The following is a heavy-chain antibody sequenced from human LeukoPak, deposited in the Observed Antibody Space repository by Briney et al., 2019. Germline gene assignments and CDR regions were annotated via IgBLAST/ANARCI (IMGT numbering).Heavy chain of an antibody. CDR2: INRSGST. J-gene: IGHJ4*02. CDR3: ARHGTYFYDSSGYLPYDY. Sequence: SETLSLTCAVYGGSLCVYYSSWIRQPPRKGLEWIGEINRSGSTNYNTSLTSRVTISVDTSKNQSSLKLSSVTAADTAVYYFARHGTYFYDSSGYLPYDYWGERSLVIVS. CDR1: GGSLCVYY. D-gene: IGHD3-22*01. V-gene: IGHV4-34*01.